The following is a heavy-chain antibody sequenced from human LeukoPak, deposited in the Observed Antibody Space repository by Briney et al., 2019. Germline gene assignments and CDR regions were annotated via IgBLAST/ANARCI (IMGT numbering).Heavy chain of an antibody. CDR2: INPSGGST. CDR1: GYTFTSYY. Sequence: ASVKVSCKASGYTFTSYYMHWVRQDPGQGLEWMGIINPSGGSTSYAQKFQGRVTMTRDMSTSTVYMELSSLRSEDTAVYYCARDGPRWELQTPPDYWGQGTLVTVSS. CDR3: ARDGPRWELQTPPDY. V-gene: IGHV1-46*01. D-gene: IGHD1-26*01. J-gene: IGHJ4*02.